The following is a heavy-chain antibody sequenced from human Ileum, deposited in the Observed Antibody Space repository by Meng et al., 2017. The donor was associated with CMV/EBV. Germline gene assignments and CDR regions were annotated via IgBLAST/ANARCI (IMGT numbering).Heavy chain of an antibody. Sequence: SETLSLTCTVSGGSISSYYWSWIRQPPGKGLEWIGYIYYSGSTNYNPSLKSRVTISVDTSKNQFSLKLISVTAADTAVYYCARGYLYCSSTSCLDYWGQGTLVTVSS. V-gene: IGHV4-59*01. CDR3: ARGYLYCSSTSCLDY. CDR2: IYYSGST. J-gene: IGHJ4*02. CDR1: GGSISSYY. D-gene: IGHD2-2*01.